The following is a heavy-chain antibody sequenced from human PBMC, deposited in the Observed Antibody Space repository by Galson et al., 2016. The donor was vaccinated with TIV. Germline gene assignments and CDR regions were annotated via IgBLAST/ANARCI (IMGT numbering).Heavy chain of an antibody. CDR1: GYNFPIYW. D-gene: IGHD3-3*01. CDR2: IYPDDSDT. V-gene: IGHV5-51*01. Sequence: QSGAEVKKPGESLKISCKGSGYNFPIYWIGWVRQMPGKGLEWVGVIYPDDSDTRYSPTFQGHVIISADKSTTTAYLQWSSLKASDTAMYYCVRHYDFRLAYFDLWGRGTLVTVSS. J-gene: IGHJ2*01. CDR3: VRHYDFRLAYFDL.